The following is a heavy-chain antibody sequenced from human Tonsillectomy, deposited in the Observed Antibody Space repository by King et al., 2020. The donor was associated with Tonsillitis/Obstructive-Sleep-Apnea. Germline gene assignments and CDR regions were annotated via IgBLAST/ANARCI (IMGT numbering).Heavy chain of an antibody. D-gene: IGHD2-2*01. CDR3: AREVVVEPAAYGWFDH. CDR2: INTNTGNP. J-gene: IGHJ5*02. Sequence: QLVQSGSELKKPGASVKVSCKASGYIFTTYAVNWVRQAPGQGLEWMGWINTNTGNPTYAQGFTGRFVFSLDTSVSTAYLQISSLKSEDTAVYYCAREVVVEPAAYGWFDHWGQGTLVTVSS. CDR1: GYIFTTYA. V-gene: IGHV7-4-1*02.